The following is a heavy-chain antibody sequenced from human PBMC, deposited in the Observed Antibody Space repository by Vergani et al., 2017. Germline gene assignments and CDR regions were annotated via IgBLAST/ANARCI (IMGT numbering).Heavy chain of an antibody. CDR3: VRGRGLCAGGRCYTEAWDY. Sequence: QVQLVESGGGVVQPGTSLRLSCVVSGFALNRHAMYWVRQAPGKGLEWVVGISFDGTNEYYPDLVKGRFTISRDIAKNTLYLQVRSLRLEDTGVYHWVRGRGLCAGGRCYTEAWDYWGQGTPVTVSS. CDR1: GFALNRHA. V-gene: IGHV3-30-3*01. D-gene: IGHD2-2*02. CDR2: ISFDGTNE. J-gene: IGHJ4*02.